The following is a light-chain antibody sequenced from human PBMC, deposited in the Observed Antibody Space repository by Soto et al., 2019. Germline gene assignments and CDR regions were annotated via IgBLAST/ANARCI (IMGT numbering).Light chain of an antibody. Sequence: EIVLPQSPGTLSLSPGERATLSCRASQSINSRYLAWYQQKPGQAPRLLIYGASTRATGIPDRFSGSGSGTDFTLTISRLETEDFAVYYCQQFGSSPGFTFGPGTKVDIK. CDR3: QQFGSSPGFT. J-gene: IGKJ3*01. CDR1: QSINSRY. V-gene: IGKV3-20*01. CDR2: GAS.